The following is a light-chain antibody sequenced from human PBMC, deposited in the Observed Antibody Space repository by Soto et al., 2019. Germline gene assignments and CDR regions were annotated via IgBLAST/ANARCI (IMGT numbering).Light chain of an antibody. CDR3: KQSRNWPPEM. J-gene: IGKJ1*01. CDR1: QSVSSN. CDR2: DAS. Sequence: EIVLTQSPGTLSLSPGERATLSCRASQSVSSNLAWYQQKPGQAPRLLINDASKRAIGIPAWFSGSGSGTDLTIKIRRIKPEDFAVYECKQSRNWPPEMFGKGTKVDIK. V-gene: IGKV3-11*01.